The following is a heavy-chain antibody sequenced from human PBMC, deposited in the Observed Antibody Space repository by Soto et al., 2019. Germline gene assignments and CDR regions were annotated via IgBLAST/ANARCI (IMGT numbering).Heavy chain of an antibody. J-gene: IGHJ4*02. CDR3: ARDFGRTWYVFDY. D-gene: IGHD6-13*01. CDR1: GITVNTNS. CDR2: IYGDGTT. Sequence: EVQLVQSGGDLVQPGGSLRLSCAVSGITVNTNSMSWVRQAPGQGLEWVSVIYGDGTTYYADSVKGRFTISRDLSKNSLHLQMNSLRGEDTAVYYCARDFGRTWYVFDYWGQGTLVTVSS. V-gene: IGHV3-66*01.